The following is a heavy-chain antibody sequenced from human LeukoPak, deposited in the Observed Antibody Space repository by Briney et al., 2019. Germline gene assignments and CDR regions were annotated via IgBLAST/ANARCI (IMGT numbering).Heavy chain of an antibody. CDR1: GGSISDYY. V-gene: IGHV4-59*01. CDR2: IHTSGST. J-gene: IGHJ4*02. Sequence: SETLSLTCTVSGGSISDYYWTWIRQPPGKGLEWIAYIHTSGSTNYNPSLKSRVIISVDTSRSQLSLKLSSVTAADTAVYYCARIEGDNSLDYWGQGTLVTVSS. CDR3: ARIEGDNSLDY. D-gene: IGHD3-16*01.